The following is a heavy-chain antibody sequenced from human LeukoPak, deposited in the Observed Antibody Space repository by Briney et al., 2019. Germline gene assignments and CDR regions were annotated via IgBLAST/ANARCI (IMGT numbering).Heavy chain of an antibody. Sequence: SETLSLTCTVSGGSISGGDYYWGWVRQPPGKGLEWVGYIYYSGSTYYNPSLKSRVTISVDTSKNQFSLTLSSVTAADTAVYYCARPYGDYYDAFDIWGQGTMVTVSS. J-gene: IGHJ3*02. V-gene: IGHV4-30-4*01. CDR3: ARPYGDYYDAFDI. D-gene: IGHD4-17*01. CDR2: IYYSGST. CDR1: GGSISGGDYY.